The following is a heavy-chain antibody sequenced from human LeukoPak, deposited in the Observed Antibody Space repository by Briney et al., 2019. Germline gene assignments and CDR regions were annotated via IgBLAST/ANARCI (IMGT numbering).Heavy chain of an antibody. J-gene: IGHJ4*02. D-gene: IGHD1-26*01. CDR3: ARHGSGSHYFRYYFDY. CDR1: GGSISSGGYY. V-gene: IGHV4-31*03. Sequence: SQTLSLTCTVSGGSISSGGYYWSWIRQHPGKGLEWIGYIYYSGSTYYNPSLKSRVTISVDTSKNQFSLKLSSVTAADTAVYYCARHGSGSHYFRYYFDYWGQGTLVTVSS. CDR2: IYYSGST.